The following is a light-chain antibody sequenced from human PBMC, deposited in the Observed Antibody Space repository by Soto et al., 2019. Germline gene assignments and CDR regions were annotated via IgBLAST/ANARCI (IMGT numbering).Light chain of an antibody. CDR1: QSLLHSHGYTY. Sequence: DIVMTQSPVSLPVTPGEPASISCRSSQSLLHSHGYTYLDWYLQKPGQSPQLLIYMGSTRASGVPDRFSGSGSGTDFTLKISRVEAEDVGVYYCMQALQTPLTFGGGTKVVIK. CDR3: MQALQTPLT. J-gene: IGKJ4*01. V-gene: IGKV2-28*01. CDR2: MGS.